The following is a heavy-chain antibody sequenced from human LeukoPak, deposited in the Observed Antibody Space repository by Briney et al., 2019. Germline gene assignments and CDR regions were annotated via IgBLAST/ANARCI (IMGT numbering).Heavy chain of an antibody. CDR3: ASHVTVLGTRGFDY. V-gene: IGHV4-4*02. CDR2: IYHGGDT. D-gene: IGHD6-19*01. Sequence: SETLSLTCAVSGGSITSHSWWSWVRQPPGKGLEWIGEIYHGGDTNYDPSVKSRVTMSVDKSKNHFSLNLRSVTAADTAVYYCASHVTVLGTRGFDYWGQGILVTVSS. CDR1: GGSITSHSW. J-gene: IGHJ4*02.